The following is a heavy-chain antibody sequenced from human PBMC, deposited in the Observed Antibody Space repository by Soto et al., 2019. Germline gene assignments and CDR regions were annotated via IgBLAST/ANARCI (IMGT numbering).Heavy chain of an antibody. Sequence: GGSLRLSCAASGFTFSSYAMSWVRQAPGKGLEWVSAISGSGGSTYYADSVKGRFTISRDNSKNTLYLQMNSLRAKDTAVYYCAKDREDWGRAFDIWGQGTMVTVSS. V-gene: IGHV3-23*01. CDR3: AKDREDWGRAFDI. J-gene: IGHJ3*02. CDR2: ISGSGGST. CDR1: GFTFSSYA. D-gene: IGHD7-27*01.